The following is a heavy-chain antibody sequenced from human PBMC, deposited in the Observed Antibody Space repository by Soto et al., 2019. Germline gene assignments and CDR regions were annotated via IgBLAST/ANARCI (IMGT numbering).Heavy chain of an antibody. CDR1: GLTFSSHY. Sequence: EVQLVESGGGLVQPGGSLRLSCAVSGLTFSSHYMTWVRQAPGKGLEWVASIKPDGSESYYVDSVEGRFTLSRDNAKNSVYLEMNGLRADDTAEIYCANDLNRLSFWGQGPLVTVSS. CDR2: IKPDGSES. V-gene: IGHV3-7*01. J-gene: IGHJ4*02. D-gene: IGHD1-1*01. CDR3: ANDLNRLSF.